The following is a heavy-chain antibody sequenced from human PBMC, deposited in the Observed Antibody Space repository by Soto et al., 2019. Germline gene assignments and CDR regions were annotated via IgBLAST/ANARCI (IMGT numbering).Heavy chain of an antibody. D-gene: IGHD3-10*01. V-gene: IGHV3-48*02. CDR3: ARPGSGSYSGMDV. CDR1: GFTFSSYS. J-gene: IGHJ6*02. Sequence: GGSLRLSCVAPGFTFSSYSMNWVRQAPGKGLEWVSYISSSSSSRYYADSVKGRFTISRDNAKNSLYLQMNSLRDEDTAVYYCARPGSGSYSGMDVWGQGTTVTVSS. CDR2: ISSSSSSR.